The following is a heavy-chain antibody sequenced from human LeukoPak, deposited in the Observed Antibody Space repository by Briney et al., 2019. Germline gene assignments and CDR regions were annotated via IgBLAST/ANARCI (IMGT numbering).Heavy chain of an antibody. J-gene: IGHJ6*02. CDR2: ISYDGSNK. Sequence: GGSLRLSCVASGFTFSMYGIHWVRQAPGRGLEWVAAISYDGSNKYYGDSVKGRFTISRDNSKNTLYVQMNSLRAEDTAVYYCAKDLVNSTGWDRYYCMDVWGQRTMVTVSS. CDR3: AKDLVNSTGWDRYYCMDV. CDR1: GFTFSMYG. V-gene: IGHV3-30*18. D-gene: IGHD6-25*01.